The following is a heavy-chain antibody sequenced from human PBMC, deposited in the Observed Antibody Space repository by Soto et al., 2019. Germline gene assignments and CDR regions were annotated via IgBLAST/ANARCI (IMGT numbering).Heavy chain of an antibody. V-gene: IGHV4-30-4*01. Sequence: QVQLQESGPGLVKPSQTLSLTCTVSGGSISSGNYFWSWIRQPPGKGLEWIGYIYYSGSTYYNPSLKSRVTTSVDPSKIQFSLKLCSVTAADTAVYYCARAEPPYYDFWSGFFDSWGQGTLVTVSS. J-gene: IGHJ4*02. CDR3: ARAEPPYYDFWSGFFDS. CDR2: IYYSGST. CDR1: GGSISSGNYF. D-gene: IGHD3-3*01.